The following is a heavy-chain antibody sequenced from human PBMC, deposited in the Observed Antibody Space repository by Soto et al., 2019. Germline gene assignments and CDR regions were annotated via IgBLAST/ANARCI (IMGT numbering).Heavy chain of an antibody. CDR2: INHSGST. V-gene: IGHV4-34*01. D-gene: IGHD1-26*01. Sequence: SETLSLTCAVYGGSFSGYYWSWIRQPPGKGREWIGEINHSGSTNYNPSHKSRVTISVDTTKNKFSLKLSSVTAADTAVYYCARGGGGGYSSGDYWGQGTLVTVSS. J-gene: IGHJ4*02. CDR1: GGSFSGYY. CDR3: ARGGGGGYSSGDY.